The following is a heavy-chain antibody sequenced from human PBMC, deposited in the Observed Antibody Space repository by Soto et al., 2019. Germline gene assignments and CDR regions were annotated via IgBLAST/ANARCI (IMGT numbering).Heavy chain of an antibody. V-gene: IGHV4-31*03. CDR2: IDYSGST. D-gene: IGHD3-3*01. Sequence: SETLSLTCSVSSGSITSETYYWSWIRQHPGRGLEWIGHIDYSGSTFYNPSLQSRLTVSVDTSRNQFSLKLSSVTAADTAVYYCARAERITKFHAVDVWGQGTTVTVSS. CDR1: SGSITSETYY. J-gene: IGHJ6*02. CDR3: ARAERITKFHAVDV.